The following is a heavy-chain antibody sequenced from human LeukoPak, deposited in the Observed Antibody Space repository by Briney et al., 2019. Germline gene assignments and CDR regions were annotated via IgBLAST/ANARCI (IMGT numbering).Heavy chain of an antibody. Sequence: SETLSLTCAVYGGSFSGYYWSWIRQPPGKGLEWIGEINHSGSTNYNPSLKSRVTISVDTSKNQFSLKLSSVTAADTAVYYCARRQGYCSGGGCSNAFDYWGQGTLVTVSS. V-gene: IGHV4-34*01. D-gene: IGHD2-15*01. CDR2: INHSGST. CDR1: GGSFSGYY. J-gene: IGHJ4*02. CDR3: ARRQGYCSGGGCSNAFDY.